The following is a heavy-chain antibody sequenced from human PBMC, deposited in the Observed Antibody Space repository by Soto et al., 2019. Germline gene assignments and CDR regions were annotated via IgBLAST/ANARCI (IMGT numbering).Heavy chain of an antibody. CDR3: ARRSRAVAGRNDY. Sequence: SETLSLTCTVSGGSISSSSYYWGWIRQPPGKGLEWIGSIYYSGSTYYNPSLKSRVTISVDTSKNQFSLKLSSVTAADTAVYYCARRSRAVAGRNDYWGQGTLVTVSS. D-gene: IGHD6-19*01. J-gene: IGHJ4*02. V-gene: IGHV4-39*01. CDR1: GGSISSSSYY. CDR2: IYYSGST.